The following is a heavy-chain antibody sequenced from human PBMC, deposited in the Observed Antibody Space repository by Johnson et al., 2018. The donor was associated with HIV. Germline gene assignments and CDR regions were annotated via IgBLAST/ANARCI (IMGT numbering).Heavy chain of an antibody. D-gene: IGHD6-13*01. CDR2: IQSKTGGGTT. V-gene: IGHV3-15*01. CDR3: TTYSIIHAFDI. J-gene: IGHJ3*02. Sequence: VQLVESGGGVVQPGRSLRLSCAASGFTFSSYAMHWVRQAPGKGLEWVGRIQSKTGGGTTDYAAPVKGRFTISRDDSKNTLYLHMNSLKTEDTAVYYCTTYSIIHAFDIWGQGTMVTVSS. CDR1: GFTFSSYA.